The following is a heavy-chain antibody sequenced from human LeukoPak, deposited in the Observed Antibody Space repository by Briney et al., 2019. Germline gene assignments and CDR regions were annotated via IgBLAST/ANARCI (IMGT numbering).Heavy chain of an antibody. CDR2: ISAYNGNT. D-gene: IGHD4-17*01. V-gene: IGHV1-18*01. CDR3: ARDSFKGDYGIPLGY. J-gene: IGHJ4*02. Sequence: ASVNVSCKASGYTFTSYGISWVRQAPGQGLEWMGLISAYNGNTNYAQKLQGRVTMTTDTSTSTAYMELRSLRSDATAVYYCARDSFKGDYGIPLGYWGQGTLVTVSS. CDR1: GYTFTSYG.